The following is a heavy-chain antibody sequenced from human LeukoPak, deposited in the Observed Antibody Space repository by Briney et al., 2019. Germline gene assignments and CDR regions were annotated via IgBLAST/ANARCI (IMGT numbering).Heavy chain of an antibody. J-gene: IGHJ3*02. D-gene: IGHD3-22*01. CDR1: GGSISSSSYY. CDR3: AIDPGITMIVVPRGAFDI. CDR2: IYYSGST. V-gene: IGHV4-39*07. Sequence: SETLSLTCTVSGGSISSSSYYWGWIRQPPGKGLEWIGSIYYSGSTYYNPSLKSRVTISVDTSKHQFSLKLSSVTAADTAVYCCAIDPGITMIVVPRGAFDIWGQGTMVTVSS.